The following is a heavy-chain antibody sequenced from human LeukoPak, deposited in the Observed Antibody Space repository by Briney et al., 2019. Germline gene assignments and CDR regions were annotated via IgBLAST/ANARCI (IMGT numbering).Heavy chain of an antibody. CDR2: IKSKTDGGTT. J-gene: IGHJ4*02. V-gene: IGHV3-15*01. CDR3: TTDFLDCSSTSCYID. Sequence: GGSLRLSCAASGFTFSNAWMSWVRQAPGKGLEWVGRIKSKTDGGTTDYAAPVKGRFTISRDDSKNTLYLQMNSLKTEDTAVYYCTTDFLDCSSTSCYIDWGQGTLVTVSS. D-gene: IGHD2-2*02. CDR1: GFTFSNAW.